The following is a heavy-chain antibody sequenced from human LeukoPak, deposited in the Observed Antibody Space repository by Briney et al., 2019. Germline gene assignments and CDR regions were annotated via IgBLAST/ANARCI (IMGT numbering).Heavy chain of an antibody. CDR1: GGSFSGYY. Sequence: PSETLSLTCAVYGGSFSGYYWGWIRQPPGKGLEWIGSIYYSGSTYYNPSLKSRVTISVDTSKNQFSLKLSSVTAADTAVYYCARGHDFWSGYYDLGCYYYYMDVWGKGSTVTVSS. CDR3: ARGHDFWSGYYDLGCYYYYMDV. J-gene: IGHJ6*03. CDR2: IYYSGST. D-gene: IGHD3-3*01. V-gene: IGHV4-34*01.